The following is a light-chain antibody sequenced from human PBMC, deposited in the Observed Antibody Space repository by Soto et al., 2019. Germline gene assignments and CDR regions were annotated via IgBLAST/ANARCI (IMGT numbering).Light chain of an antibody. CDR2: MAS. Sequence: DIQMTQSPSTLSASAGDRVTITCRASQSISPYLAWYQQKPGKAPKLLIYMASSLQSGVPSRFSGSGSGTEFTLTISSLQPDDFATYYCQQSISYPWTFGQGTQVDIK. J-gene: IGKJ1*01. V-gene: IGKV1-5*03. CDR1: QSISPY. CDR3: QQSISYPWT.